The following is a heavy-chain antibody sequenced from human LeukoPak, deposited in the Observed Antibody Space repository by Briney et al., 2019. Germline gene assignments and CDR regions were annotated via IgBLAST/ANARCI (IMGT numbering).Heavy chain of an antibody. CDR2: IGYGGADS. CDR1: GFTLSSYE. D-gene: IGHD3-9*01. Sequence: PGGSLRLSCTVSGFTLSSYEMTWFRQAPGKGLEWVSSIGYGGADSHYTDSVKGRFTISRDNSKNTLYLQVNSLRAEDTAVYYCAKDQGLRYFDWLSGTETGIDYWGQGTLVTVSS. V-gene: IGHV3-23*01. J-gene: IGHJ4*02. CDR3: AKDQGLRYFDWLSGTETGIDY.